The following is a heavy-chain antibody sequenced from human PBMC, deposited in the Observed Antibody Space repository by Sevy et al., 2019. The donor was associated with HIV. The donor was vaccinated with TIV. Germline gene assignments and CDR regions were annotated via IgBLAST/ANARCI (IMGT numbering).Heavy chain of an antibody. Sequence: ASVKVSCKASGYTFASNGISWVRQAPGQGLEGMGWIGIYNGKAKSARKFQGRVTMTTDTSTGKAYMELGGLRSDDTAVYYCARVPTYYYGSATYFDYWGQGTLVTVSS. D-gene: IGHD3-10*01. V-gene: IGHV1-18*01. CDR1: GYTFASNG. J-gene: IGHJ4*02. CDR2: IGIYNGKA. CDR3: ARVPTYYYGSATYFDY.